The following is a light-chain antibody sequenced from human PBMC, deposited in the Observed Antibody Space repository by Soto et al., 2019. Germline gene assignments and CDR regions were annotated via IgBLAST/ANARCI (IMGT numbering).Light chain of an antibody. CDR3: QQYYSTPLT. CDR2: DTS. J-gene: IGKJ4*01. V-gene: IGKV3-20*01. CDR1: QSVSSDY. Sequence: EIVLTQSPGTLSLSPGERATLSGRPSQSVSSDYLAWYQQKPGQAPRLLIYDTSTRATGVPTRFSGSGSGTDFTLTISSLQAEDVAVYYCQQYYSTPLTFGGGTKV.